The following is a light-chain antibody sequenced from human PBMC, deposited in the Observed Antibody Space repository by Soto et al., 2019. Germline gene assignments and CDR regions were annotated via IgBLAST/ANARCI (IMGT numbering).Light chain of an antibody. Sequence: LGWYQQKPGKAPKLLIYKASSLESGVPSRFSGSGSGTEFTLTISSLQPDDFATYYCQQYNSPYTFGQGTKLEIK. J-gene: IGKJ2*01. CDR3: QQYNSPYT. CDR2: KAS. V-gene: IGKV1-5*03.